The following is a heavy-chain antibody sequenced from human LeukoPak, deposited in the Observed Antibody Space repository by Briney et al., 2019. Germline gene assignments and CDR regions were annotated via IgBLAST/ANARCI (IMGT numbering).Heavy chain of an antibody. J-gene: IGHJ4*02. V-gene: IGHV4-34*01. D-gene: IGHD1-26*01. Sequence: SETMSLTCAVDGGSFSGYYWSWIRQLPGKGLEWIGAINHSGSTNYNPSLKSRVTISVDTSKNQFSLKLSSVTAADTAVYYCARGVIRLRASESYDFDYWGQGTLVTVSS. CDR2: INHSGST. CDR1: GGSFSGYY. CDR3: ARGVIRLRASESYDFDY.